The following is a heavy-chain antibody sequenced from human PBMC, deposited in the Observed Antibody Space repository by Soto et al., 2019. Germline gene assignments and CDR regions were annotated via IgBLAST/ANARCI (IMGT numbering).Heavy chain of an antibody. D-gene: IGHD3-22*01. CDR1: GYSFTSYW. CDR2: IDPSDSYT. Sequence: PGDSLKVSCKFAGYSFTSYWIIFVGQMPGKCLEWMCMIDPSDSYTNYSPSFQGHVTISADKSISTAYLQWSSLKASDTAMYYCARLPPYYYDSSGYYGFEYWGKANMVNVSS. J-gene: IGHJ4*02. CDR3: ARLPPYYYDSSGYYGFEY. V-gene: IGHV5-10-1*01.